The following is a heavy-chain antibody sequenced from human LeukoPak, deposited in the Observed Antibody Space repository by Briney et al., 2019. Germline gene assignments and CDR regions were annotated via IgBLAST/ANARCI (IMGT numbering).Heavy chain of an antibody. CDR2: IKEDGNEK. Sequence: GESLKISCAASGFIFRNYWMSWVRQAPGKGLEWVANIKEDGNEKYYVESVKGRFTISRDNAKNSLYLQMSSLRAEDTAVYYCARGVIIRGRLDPWGQGTLVTVSS. V-gene: IGHV3-7*01. D-gene: IGHD3-16*02. CDR1: GFIFRNYW. CDR3: ARGVIIRGRLDP. J-gene: IGHJ5*02.